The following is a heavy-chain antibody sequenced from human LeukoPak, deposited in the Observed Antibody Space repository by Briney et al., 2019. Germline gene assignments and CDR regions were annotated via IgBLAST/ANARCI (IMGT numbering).Heavy chain of an antibody. D-gene: IGHD4-11*01. CDR3: ARAVTTGYFDL. CDR1: GFTVRDNY. CDR2: IYSGGNT. V-gene: IGHV3-66*01. J-gene: IGHJ2*01. Sequence: TGGSLGLSCAASGFTVRDNYMSWVRQAPGKGLEWVSLIYSGGNTFYPDSVRGRFTISRDDSKNTLSLQMNSLRAEDTAVYYCARAVTTGYFDLWGRGTLVTGSS.